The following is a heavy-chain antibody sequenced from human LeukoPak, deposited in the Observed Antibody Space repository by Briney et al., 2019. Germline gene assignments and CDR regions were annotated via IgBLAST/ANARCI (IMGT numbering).Heavy chain of an antibody. CDR1: GDSVSSNSAA. CDR3: AREGPTDSSSWSPGWFDP. V-gene: IGHV6-1*01. CDR2: TYYRSKWYN. D-gene: IGHD6-13*01. J-gene: IGHJ5*02. Sequence: SQTLSLTCAISGDSVSSNSAAWNWIRQSPSRGLEWLGRTYYRSKWYNDYAVSVKSRITINPDTSKNQFSLQLNSVTPEDTAVYYCAREGPTDSSSWSPGWFDPWGQGTLVTVSS.